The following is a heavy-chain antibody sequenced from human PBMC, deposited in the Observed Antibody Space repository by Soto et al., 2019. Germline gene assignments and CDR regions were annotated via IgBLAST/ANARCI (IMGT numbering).Heavy chain of an antibody. CDR1: GYTFTSYG. Sequence: GASVKVSCKASGYTFTSYGISWVRQAPGQGLEWMGWVNAGNGNTKYSQKFQGRVTITRDTSASTAYMELSSLRSEDTAVYYCARTVGYYYRMDVWGQGTTVTVSS. CDR3: ARTVGYYYRMDV. V-gene: IGHV1-3*01. CDR2: VNAGNGNT. D-gene: IGHD4-17*01. J-gene: IGHJ6*02.